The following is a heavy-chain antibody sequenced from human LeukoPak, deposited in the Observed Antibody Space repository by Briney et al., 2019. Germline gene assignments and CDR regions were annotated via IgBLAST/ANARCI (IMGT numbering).Heavy chain of an antibody. CDR1: GFTFSSRA. D-gene: IGHD3-22*01. Sequence: GRSLRLSCAASGFTFSSRAMNWVRQAPGKGLEWVSAISGSGGSTYYADSVKGRFTISRDNSKNTLYLQMNSLRAEDTAEYYCAKEKDYGYYDSSGSLFDYWGQGALVTVSS. CDR2: ISGSGGST. CDR3: AKEKDYGYYDSSGSLFDY. V-gene: IGHV3-23*01. J-gene: IGHJ4*02.